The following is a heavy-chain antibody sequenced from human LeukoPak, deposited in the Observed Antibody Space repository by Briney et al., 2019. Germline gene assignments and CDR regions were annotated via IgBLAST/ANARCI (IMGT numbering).Heavy chain of an antibody. CDR3: ARAFSGYNYGWAAFNV. D-gene: IGHD5-18*01. Sequence: SETLSLTCTVSGDSINGYYWIWIRQPPGKGLEWIGYIYSTGSTNYNPSLKGRVTISVDTSKNQFSLKLSSVTAADTAMYYCARAFSGYNYGWAAFNVWGRGTMVTVSS. V-gene: IGHV4-59*01. CDR2: IYSTGST. CDR1: GDSINGYY. J-gene: IGHJ3*01.